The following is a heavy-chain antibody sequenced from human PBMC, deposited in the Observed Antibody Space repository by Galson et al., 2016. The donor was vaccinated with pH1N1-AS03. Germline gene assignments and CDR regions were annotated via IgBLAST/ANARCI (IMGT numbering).Heavy chain of an antibody. V-gene: IGHV3-30*04. CDR2: ISSDGTKK. CDR1: GFTFRNYA. D-gene: IGHD6-13*01. J-gene: IGHJ1*01. CDR3: ARAEDSRWHAVYD. Sequence: SLRLSCAASGFTFRNYAMHWLRQAPGQGLEWVVVISSDGTKKEDADSVKGRFTISRDSSKNTPYLQMNSLRLEDTAVYYRARAEDSRWHAVYDWGQGTLVTVSS.